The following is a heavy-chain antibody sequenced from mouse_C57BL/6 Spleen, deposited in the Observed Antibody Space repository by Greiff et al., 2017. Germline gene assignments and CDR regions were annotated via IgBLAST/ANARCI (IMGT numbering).Heavy chain of an antibody. CDR1: GFNINDDY. V-gene: IGHV14-4*01. Sequence: DVQLQEPGAELVRPGASVKLSCTASGFNINDDYMHWVKQRPEQGLEWIGWINPENGDTEYASKFQGKATITAGTSSNTAYLQLSSLTSVDTAVYYCTPYCSNSHFAYWGQGTLVTVSA. D-gene: IGHD2-5*01. CDR3: TPYCSNSHFAY. J-gene: IGHJ3*01. CDR2: INPENGDT.